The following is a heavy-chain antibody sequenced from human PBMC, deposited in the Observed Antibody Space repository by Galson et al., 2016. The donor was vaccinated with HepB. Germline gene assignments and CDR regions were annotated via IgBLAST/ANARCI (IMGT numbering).Heavy chain of an antibody. V-gene: IGHV3-30-3*01. CDR1: GFTFGSYS. Sequence: SLRLSCAASGFTFGSYSMSWVRQAPGKGLEWVTVVPHYGNNKYYADSVKGRFTVSRDNSKSTVNLHMNSLRPEDTAVYYCARDLGGYSGYGGNYFGMDVWGQGTTVTVS. J-gene: IGHJ6*02. CDR3: ARDLGGYSGYGGNYFGMDV. CDR2: VPHYGNNK. D-gene: IGHD5-12*01.